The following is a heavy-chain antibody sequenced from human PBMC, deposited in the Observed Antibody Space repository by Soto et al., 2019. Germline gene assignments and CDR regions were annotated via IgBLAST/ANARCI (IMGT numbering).Heavy chain of an antibody. J-gene: IGHJ3*02. CDR3: ARDFALHCTNGVCYNSGDPVAFDI. CDR1: GGSISSGGYY. V-gene: IGHV4-31*03. CDR2: IYYSGST. D-gene: IGHD2-8*01. Sequence: QVQLQESGPGLVKPSQTLSLTCTVSGGSISSGGYYWSWIRQHPGKGLEWIGYIYYSGSTYYNPSLKSRVTISVDTSKNQFSLKLSSVTAADTAVYYCARDFALHCTNGVCYNSGDPVAFDIWGQGTMVTVSS.